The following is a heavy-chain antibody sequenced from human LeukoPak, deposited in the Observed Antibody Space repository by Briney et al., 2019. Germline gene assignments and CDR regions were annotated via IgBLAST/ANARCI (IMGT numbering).Heavy chain of an antibody. V-gene: IGHV3-21*01. CDR3: ARTYYDILTGYSPYFDY. D-gene: IGHD3-9*01. Sequence: PGGSLRLSCAASGFTFNTYTMNWVRQAPGKGLEWVSSITASSTAIYSADSVKGRFTISRDNAKNFLYLQMNSLRAEDTAVYYCARTYYDILTGYSPYFDYWGQGILVTVSS. CDR1: GFTFNTYT. CDR2: ITASSTAI. J-gene: IGHJ4*02.